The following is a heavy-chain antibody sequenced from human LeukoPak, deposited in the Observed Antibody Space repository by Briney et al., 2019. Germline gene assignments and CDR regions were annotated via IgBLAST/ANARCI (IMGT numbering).Heavy chain of an antibody. CDR3: VRDHVSPGLSNWFDP. V-gene: IGHV4-4*08. J-gene: IGHJ5*02. D-gene: IGHD3-16*01. CDR1: GFTFSDHY. CDR2: VSSSGRT. Sequence: PGGSLRLSCAASGFTFSDHYMDWVRQAPGKELEWVGRVSSSGRTTYNPSLKSRLTISITTSKNQFSLKVTSVTASDTAMYYCVRDHVSPGLSNWFDPWGQGTLVTVSS.